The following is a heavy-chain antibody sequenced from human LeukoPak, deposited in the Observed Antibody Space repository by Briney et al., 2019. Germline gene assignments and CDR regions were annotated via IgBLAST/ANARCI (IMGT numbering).Heavy chain of an antibody. CDR3: AILDELVAISY. V-gene: IGHV3-21*01. Sequence: GGSLRLSCAASGFTFSSYSMNWVRQAPGKGLEWVSSISSSSTYIYYADSVKGRFTISRDNAKNSLYLQMNSLRAEDTAVYYCAILDELVAISYWGQGTLVTVSS. CDR1: GFTFSSYS. D-gene: IGHD5-12*01. J-gene: IGHJ4*02. CDR2: ISSSSTYI.